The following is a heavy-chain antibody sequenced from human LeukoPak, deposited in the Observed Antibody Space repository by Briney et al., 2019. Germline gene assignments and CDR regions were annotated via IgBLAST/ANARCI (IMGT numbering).Heavy chain of an antibody. CDR3: GRGPYGVNIDY. CDR2: IKSDGSIT. Sequence: PGGSLRLSCAASGFTFSSYWMHWVRQAPGKGLVWVSRIKSDGSITTYADSVKGRFTISRDNAKNTVFLEMNSLRAEDTAVYYCGRGPYGVNIDYWGQGTLVTVSS. D-gene: IGHD4-23*01. V-gene: IGHV3-74*01. CDR1: GFTFSSYW. J-gene: IGHJ4*02.